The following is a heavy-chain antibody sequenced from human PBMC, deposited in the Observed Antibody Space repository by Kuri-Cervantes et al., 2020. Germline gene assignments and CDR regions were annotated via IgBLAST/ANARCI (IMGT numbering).Heavy chain of an antibody. D-gene: IGHD6-13*01. CDR1: GYTFTSYD. V-gene: IGHV1-69*05. J-gene: IGHJ4*02. CDR3: ARVHSSSWYRVDY. CDR2: IIPIFGTA. Sequence: SVKVSCKASGYTFTSYDINWVRQATGQGLEWMGGIIPIFGTANYAQKFQGRVTIATDESTSTAYMELSSLRSEDTAVYYCARVHSSSWYRVDYWGQGTLVTVSS.